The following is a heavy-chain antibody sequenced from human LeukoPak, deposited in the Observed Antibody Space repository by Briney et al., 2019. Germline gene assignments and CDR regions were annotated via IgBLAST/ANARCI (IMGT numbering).Heavy chain of an antibody. CDR3: AKDHKLPGTAEYLQR. V-gene: IGHV3-23*01. CDR1: GFTFSNYA. J-gene: IGHJ1*01. CDR2: ISGSGGST. Sequence: GGSLRLSCAASGFTFSNYAMTWVRQAPGKGLEWVSVISGSGGSTYYADSVKGRFTISRDNSKNTLYLQMNSLRADDTAVYYCAKDHKLPGTAEYLQRWGQGTQVTVSS. D-gene: IGHD6-13*01.